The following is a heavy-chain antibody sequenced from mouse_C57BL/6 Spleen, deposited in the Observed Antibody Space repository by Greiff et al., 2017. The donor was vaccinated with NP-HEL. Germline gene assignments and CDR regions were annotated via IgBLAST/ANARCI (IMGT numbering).Heavy chain of an antibody. D-gene: IGHD2-4*01. V-gene: IGHV1-64*01. CDR1: GYTFTSYW. Sequence: QVQLQQPGAELVKPGASVKLSCKASGYTFTSYWMHWVKQRPGQGLEWIGMIHPNSGSTNYNEKFKSKATLTVDKSSGTAYMQLSSLTSEDSAVYYCARGYDYDGDFDYWGQGTTLTVSS. CDR3: ARGYDYDGDFDY. CDR2: IHPNSGST. J-gene: IGHJ2*01.